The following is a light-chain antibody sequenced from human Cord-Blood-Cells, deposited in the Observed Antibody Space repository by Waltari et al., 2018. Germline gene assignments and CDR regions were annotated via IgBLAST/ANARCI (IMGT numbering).Light chain of an antibody. CDR3: CSYAGSSTLV. CDR2: EVS. CDR1: SSDVGSYNL. J-gene: IGLJ2*01. Sequence: QSALTQPASVSGSPGQSITISCTGTSSDVGSYNLVSWYQQHPGKAPTRMIYEVSKRPSGVANRFSGSKSGNTASLTISGLQAEDEADYYCCSYAGSSTLVFGGGTKLTVL. V-gene: IGLV2-23*02.